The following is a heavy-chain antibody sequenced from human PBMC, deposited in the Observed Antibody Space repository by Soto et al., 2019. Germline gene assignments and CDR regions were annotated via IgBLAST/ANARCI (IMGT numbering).Heavy chain of an antibody. Sequence: QVQLVQSGAEVQKPGSSVKVSCKASGGTFSSYSINWVRQAPGQGLEWMGEIIHIFGTANYAQKLQGRGTMTADESTSTAYMELSRLRSEDTAVYYCAREGVRHSGGSDYWGQGNLVTVSS. V-gene: IGHV1-69*01. D-gene: IGHD3-16*01. J-gene: IGHJ4*02. CDR3: AREGVRHSGGSDY. CDR2: IIHIFGTA. CDR1: GGTFSSYS.